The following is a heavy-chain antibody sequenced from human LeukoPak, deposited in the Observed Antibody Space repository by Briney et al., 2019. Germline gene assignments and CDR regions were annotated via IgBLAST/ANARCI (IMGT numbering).Heavy chain of an antibody. Sequence: GSLRLSCAASGFTFSSYAMSWVRQAPGEGLEWVSAISGSGGSTYYADSVKGRFTISRDNSKNTLYLQMNSLRAEDTAVYYCARDLSVVPAAMDRWGQGTLVTVSS. CDR3: ARDLSVVPAAMDR. J-gene: IGHJ5*02. V-gene: IGHV3-23*01. CDR1: GFTFSSYA. CDR2: ISGSGGST. D-gene: IGHD2-2*01.